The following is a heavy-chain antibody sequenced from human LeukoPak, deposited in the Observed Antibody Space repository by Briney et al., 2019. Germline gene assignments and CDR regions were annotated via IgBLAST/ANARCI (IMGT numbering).Heavy chain of an antibody. CDR3: ARHSGSSGYYYETYYYYYGMDV. CDR1: GGSVSSGSYY. V-gene: IGHV4-61*01. D-gene: IGHD3-22*01. CDR2: IYYSGST. Sequence: SETLSLTCSVSGGSVSSGSYYWSWIRQPPGKGLEWIGYIYYSGSTNYNPSLKSRVTISVDTSKNQFSLKLSSVTAADTAVYYCARHSGSSGYYYETYYYYYGMDVWGQGTTVTVSS. J-gene: IGHJ6*02.